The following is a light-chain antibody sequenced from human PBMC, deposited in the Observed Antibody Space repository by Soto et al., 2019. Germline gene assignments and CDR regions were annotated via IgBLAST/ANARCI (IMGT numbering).Light chain of an antibody. CDR1: QSVSSSY. CDR2: GAS. CDR3: QQYGSSRT. J-gene: IGKJ1*01. V-gene: IGKV3-20*01. Sequence: EIVLTQSPGTLSLSAGERATLSCRASQSVSSSYLAWYQQKPGQAPRLLIYGASSRATGIPDRFSGSGSGTDFTFTISRLGPEDFAVYYCQQYGSSRTFGQGTKVDIK.